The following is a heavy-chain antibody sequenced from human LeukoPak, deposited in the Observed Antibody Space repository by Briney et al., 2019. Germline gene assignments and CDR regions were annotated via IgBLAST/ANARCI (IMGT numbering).Heavy chain of an antibody. Sequence: ASVKVSCKASGYTFTSYGISWVRQAPGQGLEWMGWISAYNGNTNYAQKLQGRVTMTTDTSTSTAYMELRSLRSDDTAVYYCARDVPVVPAATSGDYWGQGTLVTVSS. CDR3: ARDVPVVPAATSGDY. CDR1: GYTFTSYG. D-gene: IGHD2-2*01. CDR2: ISAYNGNT. V-gene: IGHV1-18*04. J-gene: IGHJ4*02.